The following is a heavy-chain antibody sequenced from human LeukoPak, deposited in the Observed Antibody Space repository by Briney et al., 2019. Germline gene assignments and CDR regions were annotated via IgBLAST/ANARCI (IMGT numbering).Heavy chain of an antibody. Sequence: GGSLRLSCAASGFTFSSYWMHWVRQAPGKGLVCVSRINSDGSYASYADTVKGRFTISRDNAKNTLYLQMNSLRAEDTAVYYCARANYDVLTDYYIAYWGQGTLVTVSS. CDR2: INSDGSYA. D-gene: IGHD3-9*01. CDR1: GFTFSSYW. CDR3: ARANYDVLTDYYIAY. J-gene: IGHJ4*02. V-gene: IGHV3-74*01.